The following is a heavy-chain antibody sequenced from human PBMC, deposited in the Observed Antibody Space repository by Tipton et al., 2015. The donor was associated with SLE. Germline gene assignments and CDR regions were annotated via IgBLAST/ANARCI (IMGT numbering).Heavy chain of an antibody. CDR3: ARMTRDDSRGYRAFDI. CDR1: GGSISSSSYY. CDR2: IYYSGST. J-gene: IGHJ3*02. V-gene: IGHV4-39*01. Sequence: TLSLTCTVSGGSISSSSYYWGWIRQPPGKGLEWIGSIYYSGSTYYNPSLKSRVTISVDTSKNQFSLKLSSVTAADTAVYYCARMTRDDSRGYRAFDIWGQGTMVTVSS. D-gene: IGHD3-22*01.